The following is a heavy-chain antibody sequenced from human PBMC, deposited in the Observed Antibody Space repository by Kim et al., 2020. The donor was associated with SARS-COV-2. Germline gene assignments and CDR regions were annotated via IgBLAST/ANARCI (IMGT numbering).Heavy chain of an antibody. D-gene: IGHD3-10*01. CDR3: AREGSGEFAFDI. V-gene: IGHV4-59*01. J-gene: IGHJ3*02. Sequence: SETLSLTCTVSGGSISSYYWSWIRQPPGKGLEWIGYIYYSGSTNYNPSLKSRVTISVDTSKNQFSLKLSSVTAADTAVYYCAREGSGEFAFDIWGQGTMVTVSS. CDR2: IYYSGST. CDR1: GGSISSYY.